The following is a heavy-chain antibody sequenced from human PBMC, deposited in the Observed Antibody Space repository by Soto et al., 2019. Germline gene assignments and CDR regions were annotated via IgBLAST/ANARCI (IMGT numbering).Heavy chain of an antibody. CDR2: IYPGDSDT. V-gene: IGHV5-51*01. CDR3: ARHRLAVTYPYYYGMDV. D-gene: IGHD2-2*01. Sequence: PGESLKISCKGSGYSFTNYWIGWVRQMPGKGLEWMGIIYPGDSDTKYSPSFQGQVTMSVDKSISTAYLQWSSLKASDTAMYYCARHRLAVTYPYYYGMDVWGQGTTVTVSS. J-gene: IGHJ6*02. CDR1: GYSFTNYW.